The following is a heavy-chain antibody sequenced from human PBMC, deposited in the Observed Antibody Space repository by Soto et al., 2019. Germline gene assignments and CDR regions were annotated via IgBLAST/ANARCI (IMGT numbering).Heavy chain of an antibody. D-gene: IGHD6-13*01. J-gene: IGHJ3*02. CDR1: GFTFSIYS. CDR3: ASRGGSIAAAKHAFDI. Sequence: RGALIVSCAASGFTFSIYSMNWVRQAPGKGLEWVSSISSSSSYIYYADSVKGRFTISRDNAKNSLYLQMNSLRAEDTAVYYCASRGGSIAAAKHAFDIWGQGTMVTVSS. V-gene: IGHV3-21*01. CDR2: ISSSSSYI.